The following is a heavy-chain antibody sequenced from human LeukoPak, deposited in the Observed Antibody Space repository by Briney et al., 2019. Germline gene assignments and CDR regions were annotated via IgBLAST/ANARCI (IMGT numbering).Heavy chain of an antibody. CDR1: WLNFSSYA. D-gene: IGHD3-10*02. V-gene: IGHV3-30-3*01. CDR2: ISYDGSNK. Sequence: GGSLRLPCAASWLNFSSYAMHWVRQAPGKGLEWVAVISYDGSNKYYADSVKGRFTISRDNSKNTLYLQMNSLRAEDTAVYYCARVWSGYAFDIWRQGTMVTVSS. CDR3: ARVWSGYAFDI. J-gene: IGHJ3*02.